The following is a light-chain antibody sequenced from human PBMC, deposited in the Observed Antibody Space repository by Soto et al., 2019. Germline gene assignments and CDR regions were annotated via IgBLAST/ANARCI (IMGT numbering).Light chain of an antibody. J-gene: IGKJ1*01. CDR1: QSVSSSY. V-gene: IGKV3-20*01. CDR3: QQYGDRPRT. Sequence: IVLTQSPAILALSPGDRATLSCRASQSVSSSYLAWYQHKPGQAPRLLIFGASIRVTGIPDRFSGSVSGTEFTLTISSLESEDFAVYFCQQYGDRPRTFGQGTKVDIK. CDR2: GAS.